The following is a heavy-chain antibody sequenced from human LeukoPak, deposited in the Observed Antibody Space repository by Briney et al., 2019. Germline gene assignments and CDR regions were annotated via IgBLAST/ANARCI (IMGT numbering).Heavy chain of an antibody. D-gene: IGHD1-26*01. CDR3: TTESYSGSYTLDY. V-gene: IGHV3-15*01. J-gene: IGHJ4*02. Sequence: PGGPLRLSCAASGFTFSNAWMSWVRQAPGKGLEWVGRIKRKTDGGTTDYAAPVKGRFTISRDDSRNTLYLQMNSLKIEDAAVYYCTTESYSGSYTLDYWGQGTLVTVSS. CDR2: IKRKTDGGTT. CDR1: GFTFSNAW.